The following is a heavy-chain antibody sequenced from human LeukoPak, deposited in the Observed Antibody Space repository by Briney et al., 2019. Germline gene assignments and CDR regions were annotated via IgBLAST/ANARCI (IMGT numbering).Heavy chain of an antibody. CDR3: ARVYKRYFDWKAQYYFDY. D-gene: IGHD3-9*01. CDR1: GYTFTSYD. Sequence: ASVKVSCKASGYTFTSYDINWVRQATGQGLEWMGWMNPNSGNTGYAQKFQGRVTMTRNTSISTAYMELSSLRSEDTAVYYCARVYKRYFDWKAQYYFDYWGQGTLVTVSS. V-gene: IGHV1-8*01. J-gene: IGHJ4*02. CDR2: MNPNSGNT.